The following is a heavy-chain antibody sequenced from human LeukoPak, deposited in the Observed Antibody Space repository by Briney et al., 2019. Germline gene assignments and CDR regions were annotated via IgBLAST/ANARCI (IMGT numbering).Heavy chain of an antibody. D-gene: IGHD3-22*01. J-gene: IGHJ5*02. Sequence: GGSLRLSCAASGFTFSSYGMSWVRQAPGKGLEWVSAISGSGGSTYYADSVKGRFTISRDNAKNSLYLQMNSLRAEDTAVYYCARLPDSSGYYYAWFDPWGQGTLVTVSS. V-gene: IGHV3-23*01. CDR1: GFTFSSYG. CDR2: ISGSGGST. CDR3: ARLPDSSGYYYAWFDP.